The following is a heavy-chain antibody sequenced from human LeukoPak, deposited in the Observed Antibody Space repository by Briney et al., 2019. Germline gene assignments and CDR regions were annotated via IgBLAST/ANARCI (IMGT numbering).Heavy chain of an antibody. J-gene: IGHJ3*02. CDR1: GGSNSYYY. CDR3: ARDVSGSDYAGGEGFDI. D-gene: IGHD5-12*01. Sequence: PSETLSLTCTFSGGSNSYYYWNWIRQSPGKGLEWVGHIYYTGSTDYNPSLKSRVTISADTSKNQLSLKLSSVTAADTAVYYCARDVSGSDYAGGEGFDIWGQGTMVTVSS. CDR2: IYYTGST. V-gene: IGHV4-59*01.